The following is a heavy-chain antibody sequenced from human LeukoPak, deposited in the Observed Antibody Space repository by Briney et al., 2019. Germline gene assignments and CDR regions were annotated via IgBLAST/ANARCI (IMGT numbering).Heavy chain of an antibody. V-gene: IGHV3-21*01. CDR1: GFSFSNAW. J-gene: IGHJ4*02. Sequence: SGGSLRLSCAASGFSFSNAWMSWVRQAPGKGLEWVSSISSSSSYIYYADSVKGRFTISRDNAKNSLYLQMNSLRAEDTAVYYCARTAYCGGDCYSLDYWGQGTLVTVSS. CDR3: ARTAYCGGDCYSLDY. CDR2: ISSSSSYI. D-gene: IGHD2-21*01.